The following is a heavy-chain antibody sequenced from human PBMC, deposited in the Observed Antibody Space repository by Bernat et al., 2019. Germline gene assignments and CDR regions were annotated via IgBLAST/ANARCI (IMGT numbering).Heavy chain of an antibody. CDR3: GGGYGPEN. CDR1: GFSFSGIW. D-gene: IGHD2-8*02. V-gene: IGHV3-7*03. Sequence: EVQLVESGGALVQPGGSLRLSCVGSGFSFSGIWMTWVRQAPGKGLEWVANIKQDGSVQHYVDSVKGRFIISRGNTKNSLFLQMNSLRVDDTAVYYSGGGYGPENWGQGTLVTVAS. J-gene: IGHJ1*01. CDR2: IKQDGSVQ.